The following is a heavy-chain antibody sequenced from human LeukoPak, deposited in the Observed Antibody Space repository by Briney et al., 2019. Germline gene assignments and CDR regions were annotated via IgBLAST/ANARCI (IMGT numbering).Heavy chain of an antibody. J-gene: IGHJ4*02. V-gene: IGHV1-18*01. CDR2: ISAYNGNT. Sequence: ASVTVSFKASAYTFTIYDISWVRQAPGQGLEWMGWISAYNGNTKYAQKFQGRVTMTTDTSTSTAYMELRSLRSDDTAGYYCARWSGYDSAAYWGQGTLVTVSS. CDR1: AYTFTIYD. CDR3: ARWSGYDSAAY. D-gene: IGHD5-12*01.